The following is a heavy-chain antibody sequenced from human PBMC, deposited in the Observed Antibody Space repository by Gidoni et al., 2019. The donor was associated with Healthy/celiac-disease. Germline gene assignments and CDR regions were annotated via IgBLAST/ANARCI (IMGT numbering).Heavy chain of an antibody. CDR3: ARDLVVWYDSSGSSDYGMDV. CDR2: ISYDGSNK. CDR1: GFTFSSYA. J-gene: IGHJ6*02. Sequence: QVQLVESGGGVVQPGRSLRLSCAASGFTFSSYAMHWVRQAPGKGLEWVAVISYDGSNKYYADSVKGRFTISRDNSKNTLYLQMNSLRAEDTAVYYCARDLVVWYDSSGSSDYGMDVWGQGTTVTVSS. V-gene: IGHV3-30*04. D-gene: IGHD3-22*01.